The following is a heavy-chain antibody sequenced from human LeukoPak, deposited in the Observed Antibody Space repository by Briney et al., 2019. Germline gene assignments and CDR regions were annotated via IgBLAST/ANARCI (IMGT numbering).Heavy chain of an antibody. CDR1: GYTFTGYG. Sequence: ASVKVSCKASGYTFTGYGISWVRQAPGQGLEWMGWISAYNGNTNYAQKLQGRVTMTTDTSTSTAYMELRSLRSDDTAVYYCARDLGRYCSGGSCYYYYSMDVWGKGTTVTISS. D-gene: IGHD2-15*01. CDR3: ARDLGRYCSGGSCYYYYSMDV. J-gene: IGHJ6*03. CDR2: ISAYNGNT. V-gene: IGHV1-18*01.